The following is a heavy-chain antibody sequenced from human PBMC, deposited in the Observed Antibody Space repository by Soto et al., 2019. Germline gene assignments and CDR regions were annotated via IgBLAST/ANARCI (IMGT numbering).Heavy chain of an antibody. Sequence: QVQLVESGGGVVQPGTSLILSCAASGFSFRTYGMHWVRQAPGKGLEWVALISYDGSSKYYADSVKGRLTISRDNSKNTLYLQLNSLRVEDTAIYYCAGGWNYFDYWGQGTLVTVSS. D-gene: IGHD6-19*01. CDR1: GFSFRTYG. V-gene: IGHV3-30*03. CDR3: AGGWNYFDY. CDR2: ISYDGSSK. J-gene: IGHJ4*02.